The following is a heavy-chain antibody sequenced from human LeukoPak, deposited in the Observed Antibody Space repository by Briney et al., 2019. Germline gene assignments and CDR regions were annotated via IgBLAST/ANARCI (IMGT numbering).Heavy chain of an antibody. CDR2: INHSGST. J-gene: IGHJ4*02. Sequence: PSETLSLTCAVYCGSFSGYYWSWIRQPPGKGLEWIGEINHSGSTNYNPSLKSRVTISVDTSKNQFSLKLSSVTAADTAVYYCAGDYYGSGSLEGGDYWGQGTLVTVSS. CDR3: AGDYYGSGSLEGGDY. V-gene: IGHV4-34*01. D-gene: IGHD3-10*01. CDR1: CGSFSGYY.